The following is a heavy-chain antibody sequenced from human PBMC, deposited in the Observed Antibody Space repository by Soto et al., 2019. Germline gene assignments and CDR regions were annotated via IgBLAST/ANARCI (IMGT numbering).Heavy chain of an antibody. CDR1: GFTFSSYA. V-gene: IGHV3-23*01. Sequence: LRLSCAASGFTFSSYAMSWVRQAPGKGLEWVSAISGSGGSTYYADSVKGRFTISRDNSKNTLYLQMSSLRAEDTAVYYCVKEGYYYDSSGYYYGWFDPWGQGTLVTVSS. CDR2: ISGSGGST. CDR3: VKEGYYYDSSGYYYGWFDP. D-gene: IGHD3-22*01. J-gene: IGHJ5*02.